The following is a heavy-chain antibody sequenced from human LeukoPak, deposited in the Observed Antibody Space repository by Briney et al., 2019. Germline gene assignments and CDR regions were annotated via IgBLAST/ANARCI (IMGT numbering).Heavy chain of an antibody. D-gene: IGHD2-2*01. J-gene: IGHJ3*02. CDR2: ISSSSSYI. CDR3: ARDGPVVPAANTAFDI. Sequence: PGGSLRLSCAASGFTFSSYSMNWVRQAPGKGLEWVSSISSSSSYIYYADSVKGRFTISRDNAKNSLYLQMNSLRAEDTAVYYCARDGPVVPAANTAFDIWGQGTMVTVSS. CDR1: GFTFSSYS. V-gene: IGHV3-21*01.